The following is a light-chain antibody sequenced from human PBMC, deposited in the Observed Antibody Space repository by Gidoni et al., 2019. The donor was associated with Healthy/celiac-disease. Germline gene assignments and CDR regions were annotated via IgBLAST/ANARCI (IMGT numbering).Light chain of an antibody. V-gene: IGKV1-39*01. CDR2: AAS. CDR1: QSISSY. J-gene: IGKJ1*01. Sequence: DIQMTQSPSSLSASVGDRVTITCRASQSISSYLNWYQQKQGKAPKPLIYAASSLQSGVPSRFSGSGSGTDFTLTISSLQPEDFATYYCQQSYSTPRTFSQGTKVEIK. CDR3: QQSYSTPRT.